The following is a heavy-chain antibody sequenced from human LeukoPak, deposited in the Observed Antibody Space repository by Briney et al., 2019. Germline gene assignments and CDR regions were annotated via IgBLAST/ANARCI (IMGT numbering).Heavy chain of an antibody. CDR3: AREGAIVSSPHFDY. V-gene: IGHV1-2*02. Sequence: ASVKLSCKASGYTFTGYYMHWVRQAPGQGLEWMGWINPNSGGTNYAQKFQGRVTMTRDTSISTAYMELSRLRSDDTAVYYCAREGAIVSSPHFDYWGQGTLVTVSS. J-gene: IGHJ4*02. D-gene: IGHD5/OR15-5a*01. CDR1: GYTFTGYY. CDR2: INPNSGGT.